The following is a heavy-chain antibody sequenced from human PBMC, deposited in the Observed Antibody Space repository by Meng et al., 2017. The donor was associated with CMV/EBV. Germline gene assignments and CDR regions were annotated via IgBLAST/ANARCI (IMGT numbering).Heavy chain of an antibody. D-gene: IGHD1-26*01. V-gene: IGHV1-69*05. CDR2: IIPIFGTA. CDR1: GGTFSSYA. J-gene: IGHJ4*02. CDR3: ARVPGSGSSEYYFDY. Sequence: SGGTFSSYAISWVRQAPGQELEWMGGIIPIFGTANYAQKFQGRVTITTDESTSTAYMELSSLRSEDTAVYYCARVPGSGSSEYYFDYWGQGTLVTVSS.